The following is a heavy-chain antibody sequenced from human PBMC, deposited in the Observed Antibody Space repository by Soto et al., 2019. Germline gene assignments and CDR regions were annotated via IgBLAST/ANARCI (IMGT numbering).Heavy chain of an antibody. J-gene: IGHJ5*02. CDR3: TKDFWSGYNWFDP. D-gene: IGHD3-3*01. V-gene: IGHV3-49*04. CDR1: GFTFGDYA. CDR2: IRSKAYGGTT. Sequence: GGSLRLSCTASGFTFGDYAMSWVRQAPGKGLEWVGFIRSKAYGGTTEYAASVKGRFTISRDESKSIAYLQMNSLKTEDTAVYCCTKDFWSGYNWFDPWGQGTLVTVSS.